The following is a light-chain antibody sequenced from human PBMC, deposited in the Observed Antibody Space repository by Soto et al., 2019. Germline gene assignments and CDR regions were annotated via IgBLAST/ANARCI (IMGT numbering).Light chain of an antibody. CDR3: QQYGSSGRT. CDR2: GAS. Sequence: DIVLTQSPGNLSLSPGERATLSCRTSQSVSSNYLAWYQQKPGQAPRLLIYGASSRATGIPDRFSGSGSGTDFTLTISRLEPEDFAVYYCQQYGSSGRTFGQGTKVDIK. J-gene: IGKJ1*01. V-gene: IGKV3-20*01. CDR1: QSVSSNY.